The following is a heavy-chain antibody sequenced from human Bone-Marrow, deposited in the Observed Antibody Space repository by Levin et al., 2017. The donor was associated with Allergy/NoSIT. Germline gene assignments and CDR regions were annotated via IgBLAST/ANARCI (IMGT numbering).Heavy chain of an antibody. D-gene: IGHD6-19*01. CDR1: GFTFGDYA. CDR2: VNWHSGNI. J-gene: IGHJ3*02. Sequence: SLKISCAASGFTFGDYAMHWVRQAPGKGLEWVSGVNWHSGNIVYADSVKGRFTTSRDNARSSLYLQMNSLRAADTALYRCVKDIGRGTYSSGHDGFDIWGQGTMVTVSS. V-gene: IGHV3-9*01. CDR3: VKDIGRGTYSSGHDGFDI.